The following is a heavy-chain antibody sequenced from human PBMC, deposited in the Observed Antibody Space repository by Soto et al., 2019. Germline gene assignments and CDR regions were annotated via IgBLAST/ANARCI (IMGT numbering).Heavy chain of an antibody. V-gene: IGHV2-5*02. J-gene: IGHJ4*02. CDR1: GFSLSTSGVG. D-gene: IGHD5-18*01. Sequence: QITLKESGPTLVKPTQTLTLTCTFSGFSLSTSGVGVGWIRQPPGKALEWLVLIYWDDDKRYSPSLKSRLTITKDTSKNQVVLTMTNMDPVDTATYYCAHDANTATPMVKTYYFDYWGQGTLVTVSS. CDR3: AHDANTATPMVKTYYFDY. CDR2: IYWDDDK.